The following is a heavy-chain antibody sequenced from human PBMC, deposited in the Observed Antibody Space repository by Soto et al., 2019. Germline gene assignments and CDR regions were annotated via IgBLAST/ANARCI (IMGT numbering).Heavy chain of an antibody. CDR2: ISGSGDST. V-gene: IGHV3-23*01. D-gene: IGHD2-15*01. CDR3: AQALGGGFTY. J-gene: IGHJ4*02. Sequence: EVRLLESGGGLVQPGGSLRLSCAASGFTFSVYAMSWVRQAPGKGLEWVSGISGSGDSTHYADSVKGRFTVSRDNSKSMLYLQTNSMRAESTAIYYCAQALGGGFTYWGQGTLVTVSS. CDR1: GFTFSVYA.